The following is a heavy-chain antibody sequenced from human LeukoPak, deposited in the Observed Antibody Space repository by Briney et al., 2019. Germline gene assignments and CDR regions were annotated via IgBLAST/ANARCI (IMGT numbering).Heavy chain of an antibody. J-gene: IGHJ4*02. CDR2: ISDSKRGGTT. CDR3: AKVPNYYDTTTYYG. V-gene: IGHV3-23*01. CDR1: GFIFSDYA. Sequence: GGSLRLSCAASGFIFSDYAMSWVRQAPGKGLEWVSAISDSKRGGTTYYAESVKGRFTISRDTSKSTLYLQMSSLRVEDTAVYYCAKVPNYYDTTTYYGWGQGTLVAVSS. D-gene: IGHD3-22*01.